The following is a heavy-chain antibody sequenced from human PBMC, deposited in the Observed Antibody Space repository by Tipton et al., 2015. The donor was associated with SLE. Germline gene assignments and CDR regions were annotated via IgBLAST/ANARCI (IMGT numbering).Heavy chain of an antibody. CDR3: APHIAATGTTGDWFDP. CDR2: INHSGST. D-gene: IGHD6-13*01. J-gene: IGHJ5*02. Sequence: LRLSCAVYGGSFSGYYWSWIRQPPGKGLEWIGEINHSGSTNYNPSLKSRVTISVDTSKNQFSLKLSSVTAADTAVYYCAPHIAATGTTGDWFDPWGQGNLVTVSS. CDR1: GGSFSGYY. V-gene: IGHV4-34*01.